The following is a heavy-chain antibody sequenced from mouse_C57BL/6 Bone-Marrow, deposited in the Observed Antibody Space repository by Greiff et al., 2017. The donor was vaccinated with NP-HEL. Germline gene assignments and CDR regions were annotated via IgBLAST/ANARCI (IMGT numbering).Heavy chain of an antibody. CDR1: GYAFTNYL. CDR3: ARYAYHWYFDV. V-gene: IGHV1-54*02. J-gene: IGHJ1*03. D-gene: IGHD6-5*01. Sequence: QVQLQQSGAELVRPGTSVKVSCKASGYAFTNYLIEWVKQRPGQGLEWIGVINPGSGSTNYNEKFKGKATFTADTSSNTAYMQLSSLTTEDSAIYYCARYAYHWYFDVWGTGTTVTVSS. CDR2: INPGSGST.